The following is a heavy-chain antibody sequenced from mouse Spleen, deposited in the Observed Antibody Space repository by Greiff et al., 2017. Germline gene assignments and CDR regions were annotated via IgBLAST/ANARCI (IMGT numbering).Heavy chain of an antibody. J-gene: IGHJ2*01. D-gene: IGHD2-1*01. V-gene: IGHV14-3*02. CDR3: ARGYGNYGVYFDY. CDR1: Y. CDR2: IDPANGNT. Sequence: VQLQQSGAELVKPGASVKLSCTYMHWVKQRPEQGLEWIGRIDPANGNTKYDPKFQGKATITADTSSNTAYLQLSSLTSEDTAVYYCARGYGNYGVYFDYWGQGTTLTVSS.